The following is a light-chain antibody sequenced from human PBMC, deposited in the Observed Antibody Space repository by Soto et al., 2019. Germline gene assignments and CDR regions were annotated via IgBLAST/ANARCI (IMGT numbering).Light chain of an antibody. Sequence: DIQMTQSPSTLSASVGDRVTITCRASQSISSWLAWYQQKPGKAPKLLIYDASSLESGVPSRFSGSGSGTEFTPTNSSLQPDDFATYYCQQYNSYSPITFGQGTRLEIK. CDR3: QQYNSYSPIT. CDR1: QSISSW. V-gene: IGKV1-5*01. CDR2: DAS. J-gene: IGKJ5*01.